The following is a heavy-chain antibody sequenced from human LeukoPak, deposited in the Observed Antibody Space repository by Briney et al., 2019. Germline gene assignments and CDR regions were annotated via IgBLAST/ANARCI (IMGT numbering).Heavy chain of an antibody. V-gene: IGHV3-7*01. CDR3: ARATGSSGYYLSY. Sequence: GGSLRLSCAASGFTFSSYWMSWVRQAPGKGLEWVANIKQDGSEKYYVDSVKGRFTISRDNAKNSLYLQMSSLRAEDTAVYYCARATGSSGYYLSYWGQGTLVTVSS. D-gene: IGHD3-22*01. J-gene: IGHJ4*02. CDR2: IKQDGSEK. CDR1: GFTFSSYW.